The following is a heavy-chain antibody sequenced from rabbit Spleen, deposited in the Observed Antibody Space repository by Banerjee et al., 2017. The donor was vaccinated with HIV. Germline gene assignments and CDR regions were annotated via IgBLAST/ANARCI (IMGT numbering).Heavy chain of an antibody. D-gene: IGHD4-1*01. V-gene: IGHV1S7*01. J-gene: IGHJ4*01. Sequence: QSLEESGGGLVQPGGSLKLSCKASGFDFTNYGVSWVRQAPGKGLEWIGYIDPVFGITYYANWVNGRFTISSHNAQNTLFLQLNSLTAADTATYFCVREVAAKFNLWGQGTLVTVS. CDR3: VREVAAKFNL. CDR1: GFDFTNYG. CDR2: IDPVFGIT.